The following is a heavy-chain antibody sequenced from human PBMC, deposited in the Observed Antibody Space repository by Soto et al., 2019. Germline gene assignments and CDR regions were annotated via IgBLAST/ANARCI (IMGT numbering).Heavy chain of an antibody. CDR3: AKDNSLHWFDP. D-gene: IGHD2-15*01. Sequence: GGSLRLSCATSGFTFSSYAMTWVRQSPRKGLEWVSTFNGNGGLTYYADSVKGRFTISRDNSKNTLYLQMDSLRAEDTAIYYCAKDNSLHWFDPWGQGTLVTV. CDR1: GFTFSSYA. CDR2: FNGNGGLT. J-gene: IGHJ5*02. V-gene: IGHV3-23*01.